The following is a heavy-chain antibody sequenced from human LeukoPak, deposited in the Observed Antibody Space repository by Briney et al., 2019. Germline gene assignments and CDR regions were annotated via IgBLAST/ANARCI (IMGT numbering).Heavy chain of an antibody. Sequence: PGGSLRLSCAASGFTVSSNYMSWVRQAPGKGLEWVSVIYSGGSTYYADSVKGRFTISRDNSKNTLYLQMNSLRAEDTAVYYCARGRWHIGSWRHYFDYWGQGTLVTVSS. CDR1: GFTVSSNY. V-gene: IGHV3-53*01. D-gene: IGHD6-13*01. CDR2: IYSGGST. J-gene: IGHJ4*02. CDR3: ARGRWHIGSWRHYFDY.